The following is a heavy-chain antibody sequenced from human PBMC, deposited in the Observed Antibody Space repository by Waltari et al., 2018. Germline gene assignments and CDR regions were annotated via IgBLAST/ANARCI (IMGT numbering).Heavy chain of an antibody. D-gene: IGHD3-16*01. CDR1: KFTFNFQN. CDR2: ISYDGSED. CDR3: AKDTGGLVQFGIPHRYYGVDV. J-gene: IGHJ6*01. V-gene: IGHV3-30*18. Sequence: QVQLVESGGGVVQPGTSLTLSCTASKFTFNFQNMHWVPQAPGKGLELLAVISYDGSEDHHLDSVRGRFTISRDNSRNTLYLHMNSLRPDDTATYYCAKDTGGLVQFGIPHRYYGVDVWGQGTTVLVSS.